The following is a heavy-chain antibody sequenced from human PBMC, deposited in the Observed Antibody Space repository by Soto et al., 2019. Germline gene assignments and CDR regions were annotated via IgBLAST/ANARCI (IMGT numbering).Heavy chain of an antibody. D-gene: IGHD2-2*01. CDR1: GDSISSGTW. CDR2: IYYSGSP. J-gene: IGHJ5*02. V-gene: IGHV4-4*02. CDR3: AGRIPAAPNWFDP. Sequence: QVQLQESGPGLVKPSGTLSLTCAVSGDSISSGTWWSWVRQSPGRGLEWIGEIYYSGSPNYNPSLQSRPTMSVDKSKSLSSLSLSSVTAADSALYYFAGRIPAAPNWFDPWGQGTLLTVSS.